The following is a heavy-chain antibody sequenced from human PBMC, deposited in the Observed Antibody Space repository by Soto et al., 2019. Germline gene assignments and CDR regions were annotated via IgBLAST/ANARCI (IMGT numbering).Heavy chain of an antibody. D-gene: IGHD6-19*01. Sequence: SETLSLTCTVSGGSISSYYWSWIRQPPGKGLEWIGYIYYSGSTNYNPSLKSRVTISVDTSKNQFSLKLSSVTAADTAVYYCARGVAVAGTRVFEYWGQGTLVTV. J-gene: IGHJ4*02. CDR1: GGSISSYY. CDR2: IYYSGST. CDR3: ARGVAVAGTRVFEY. V-gene: IGHV4-59*01.